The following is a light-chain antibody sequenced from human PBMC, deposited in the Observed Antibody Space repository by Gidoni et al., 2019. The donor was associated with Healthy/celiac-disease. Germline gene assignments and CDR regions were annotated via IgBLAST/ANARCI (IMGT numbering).Light chain of an antibody. CDR1: QIISSY. CDR3: QQSYSTPWT. V-gene: IGKV1-39*01. J-gene: IGKJ1*01. Sequence: DIKMTQHPSSRAASVGERVTITCRASQIISSYLNWYQQKPGKAPKLLIYASSCLQSVVPSRFSGSGAGTVFSLTISILQPEDFATYYCQQSYSTPWTFGQGTKVEIK. CDR2: ASS.